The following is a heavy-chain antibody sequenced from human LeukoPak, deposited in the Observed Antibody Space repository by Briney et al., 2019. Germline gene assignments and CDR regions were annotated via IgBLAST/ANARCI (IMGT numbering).Heavy chain of an antibody. CDR1: GFTFSSYA. CDR3: ARDLADLSHTAMSS. CDR2: ISYDGSNK. V-gene: IGHV3-30*04. D-gene: IGHD5-18*01. Sequence: GGSLRLSCAASGFTFSSYAMHWVRQAPGKGLEWVAVISYDGSNKYYADSVKGRFTISRDNSKNTLYLQMNSLRAEDTAVYYCARDLADLSHTAMSSWGQGTLVTVSS. J-gene: IGHJ4*02.